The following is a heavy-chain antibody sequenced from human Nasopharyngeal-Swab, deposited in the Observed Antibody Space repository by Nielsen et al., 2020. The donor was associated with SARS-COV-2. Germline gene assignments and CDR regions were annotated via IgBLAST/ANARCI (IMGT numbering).Heavy chain of an antibody. CDR3: ARDARMFGSYYSYFDL. D-gene: IGHD3-10*02. V-gene: IGHV4-61*01. CDR2: IYYSGST. Sequence: SETLSLTCTVSGGSVSSYSYYWSWIRQPPGKGPEWIGYIYYSGSTNSNPSLKSRVTISVDTSKNQFSLKLSSVTAADTAFYYCARDARMFGSYYSYFDLWGRGTLVTVSS. J-gene: IGHJ2*01. CDR1: GGSVSSYSYY.